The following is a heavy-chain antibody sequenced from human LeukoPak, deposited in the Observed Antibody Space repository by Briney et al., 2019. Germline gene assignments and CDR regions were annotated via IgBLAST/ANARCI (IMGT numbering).Heavy chain of an antibody. V-gene: IGHV1-69*04. CDR2: IIPILGIA. J-gene: IGHJ4*02. CDR3: ARDPTIMYSSSWHGYIDY. Sequence: GASVKVSCKASGGTFSSYAISWVRQAPGQGLEWMGRIIPILGIANYAQKLQGRVTMTTDTSTSTAYMELRSLRSDDTAVYYCARDPTIMYSSSWHGYIDYWGQGTLVTVSS. CDR1: GGTFSSYA. D-gene: IGHD6-13*01.